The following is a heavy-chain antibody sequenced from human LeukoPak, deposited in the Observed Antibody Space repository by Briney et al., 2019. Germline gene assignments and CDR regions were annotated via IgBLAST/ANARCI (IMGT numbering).Heavy chain of an antibody. V-gene: IGHV4-39*01. J-gene: IGHJ4*02. Sequence: PSETLSLTCTVSGGSISNRDDYWGWIRQPPGKGLEWIGNIHYSGSIYYNPSLKSRVTISVDAPKNQFSLKLSSVTAADAAVYYCARVYYDSGTRWGQGTLVTVSS. CDR2: IHYSGSI. CDR1: GGSISNRDDY. D-gene: IGHD3-10*01. CDR3: ARVYYDSGTR.